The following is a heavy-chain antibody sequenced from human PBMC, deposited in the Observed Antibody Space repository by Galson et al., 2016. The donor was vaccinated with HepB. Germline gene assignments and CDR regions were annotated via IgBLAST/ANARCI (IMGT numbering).Heavy chain of an antibody. D-gene: IGHD3-3*01. CDR1: GGNFKSHA. V-gene: IGHV1-69*13. CDR3: ARDTIYGTRFGDVDYFHYYMDV. CDR2: IIPLFGTT. J-gene: IGHJ6*03. Sequence: SVKVSCKASGGNFKSHAISWVRQAPGQGLEWMGGIIPLFGTTNYAQKFQGRVTITADESTSTAYMELRSLRSEDTAVYYCARDTIYGTRFGDVDYFHYYMDVWGKGTTVTVPS.